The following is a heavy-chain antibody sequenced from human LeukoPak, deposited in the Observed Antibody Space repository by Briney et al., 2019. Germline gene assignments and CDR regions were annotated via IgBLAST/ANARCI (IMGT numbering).Heavy chain of an antibody. V-gene: IGHV3-74*01. Sequence: GGSLRLSGAAPGLNFSRYWRHWVGKVPGRGLVWVSRINTDGSTTTYADSVKGRFTISRDNSKNTLYLQMNSLRAEDTAVYYCAKATYKPDDYWGQGTLVTVSS. J-gene: IGHJ4*02. CDR1: GLNFSRYW. CDR2: INTDGSTT. D-gene: IGHD1-1*01. CDR3: AKATYKPDDY.